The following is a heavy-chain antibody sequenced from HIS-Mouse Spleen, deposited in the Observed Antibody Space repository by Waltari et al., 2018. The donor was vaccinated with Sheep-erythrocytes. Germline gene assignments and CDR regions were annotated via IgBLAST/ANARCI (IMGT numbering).Heavy chain of an antibody. CDR2: IYYSGST. CDR3: ARESRRNNFWSGYYYFDY. J-gene: IGHJ4*02. D-gene: IGHD3-3*01. Sequence: QVQLQESGPGLVKPSETLSLTCTVSGGSISSYYWSWIQQPPGKGLEWIGYIYYSGSTNNNPALKSRVTISIDTSQNQFSLKLSSVTAADTAVYYCARESRRNNFWSGYYYFDYWGQGTLVTVSS. CDR1: GGSISSYY. V-gene: IGHV4-59*01.